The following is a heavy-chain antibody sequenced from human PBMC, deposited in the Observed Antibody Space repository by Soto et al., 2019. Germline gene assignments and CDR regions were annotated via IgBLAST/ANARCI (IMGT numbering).Heavy chain of an antibody. V-gene: IGHV3-23*01. J-gene: IGHJ4*02. CDR1: GFTFSSYA. CDR3: AKVGPEHIVVVTAIHPPYYFDY. Sequence: GESLKISCAASGFTFSSYAMSWVRQAPGKGLEWVSAISGSGGSTYYADSVKGRFTISRDNSKNTLYLQMNSLRAEDTAVYYCAKVGPEHIVVVTAIHPPYYFDYWGQGTLVTVSS. D-gene: IGHD2-21*02. CDR2: ISGSGGST.